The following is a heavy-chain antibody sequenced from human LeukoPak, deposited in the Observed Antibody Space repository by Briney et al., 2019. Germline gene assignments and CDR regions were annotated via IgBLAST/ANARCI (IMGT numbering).Heavy chain of an antibody. CDR2: ITGGGDTT. D-gene: IGHD2-15*01. CDR1: GFTFNSYA. CDR3: AKEGSEVVVAATNY. V-gene: IGHV3-23*01. J-gene: IGHJ4*02. Sequence: PGGSLRLSCAASGFTFNSYAMTWVRQAPGKGLEWVSSITGGGDTTYYADSVRGRFTISRDNSKNTLSLQINSLRAEDTAVYYCAKEGSEVVVAATNYWGQGTLVTVSS.